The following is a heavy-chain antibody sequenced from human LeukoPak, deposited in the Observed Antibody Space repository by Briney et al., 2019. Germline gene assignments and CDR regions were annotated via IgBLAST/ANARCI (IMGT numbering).Heavy chain of an antibody. V-gene: IGHV3-13*01. Sequence: PEGSLRLSCAASGFTFSRYDMHWVRQATGKGLEWVSGIGTAGDTYYAGSVKGRFTISRENAKNSLYLQMNSLTAGDTAVYYCAGAGSETQWRAFDFWGQGALVTVFS. CDR2: IGTAGDT. CDR1: GFTFSRYD. CDR3: AGAGSETQWRAFDF. D-gene: IGHD6-19*01. J-gene: IGHJ4*02.